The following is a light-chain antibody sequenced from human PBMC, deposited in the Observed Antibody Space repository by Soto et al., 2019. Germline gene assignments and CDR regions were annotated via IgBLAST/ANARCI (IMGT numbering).Light chain of an antibody. CDR2: VAS. V-gene: IGKV1-17*01. Sequence: DIQMTQSPSPLSASVGDRVTFTCRASQDIKDHSGWNQQKPGKAPKSLIYVASRLQSGVPPRFSGSGSGTEFTLTISRLQPEDFASYFCLQHNSDPWTFGQGTKVDI. CDR1: QDIKDH. J-gene: IGKJ1*01. CDR3: LQHNSDPWT.